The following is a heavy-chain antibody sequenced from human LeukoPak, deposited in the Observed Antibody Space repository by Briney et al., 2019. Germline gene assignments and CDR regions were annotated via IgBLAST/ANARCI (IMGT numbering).Heavy chain of an antibody. V-gene: IGHV4-39*01. J-gene: IGHJ4*02. CDR1: GHSISSSSYC. CDR2: IYYSGST. CDR3: ARLWRAAIYY. D-gene: IGHD1-1*01. Sequence: PAETLSLTRTVSGHSISSSSYCWGRLRQPPGQGLEWSVSIYYSGSTYYNPSPKRRVTISADTSKNQFSLKLSSVTAADTAVYYCARLWRAAIYYGGQGTLVTVSS.